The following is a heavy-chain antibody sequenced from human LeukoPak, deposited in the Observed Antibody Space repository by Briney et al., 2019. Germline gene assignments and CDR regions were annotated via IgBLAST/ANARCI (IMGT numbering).Heavy chain of an antibody. D-gene: IGHD2-2*01. CDR2: IYYSGST. V-gene: IGHV4-59*01. J-gene: IGHJ5*02. Sequence: SETLSLTCTVSGGSISSYYWSWIRQPPGKGLEWIGYIYYSGSTNYNPSLKSRVTISVDTSKNQFSLKLSSVTAADTAVYYCARWGCSSTSCYENWFDPWGQGTLVTVSS. CDR3: ARWGCSSTSCYENWFDP. CDR1: GGSISSYY.